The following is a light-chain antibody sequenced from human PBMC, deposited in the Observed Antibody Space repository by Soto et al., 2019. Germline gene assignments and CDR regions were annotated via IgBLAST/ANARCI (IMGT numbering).Light chain of an antibody. V-gene: IGKV3-20*01. Sequence: EIVLTQSPGTLSLSPGERATLSCRASQTVSSTYLVWYQQKPGPAPRLLIYGASNRAPGLSDRFSGSGSGTAFTLTISRLEPEDFAVYYCHQCGNSWWTFGQGTKVEIK. J-gene: IGKJ1*01. CDR1: QTVSSTY. CDR2: GAS. CDR3: HQCGNSWWT.